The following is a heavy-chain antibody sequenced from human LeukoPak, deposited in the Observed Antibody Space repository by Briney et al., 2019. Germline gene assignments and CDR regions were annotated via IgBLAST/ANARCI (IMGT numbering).Heavy chain of an antibody. V-gene: IGHV4-4*07. Sequence: PSETLSLTCTVSGGSISSYYWSWIRQPAGKGLEWIGRIYTSGSTNYNPSLKSRVTMSVDTSKNQFSLKLSSMTAADTAVYYCARDLAYGSGMGYFDYWGQGTLVTVSS. D-gene: IGHD3-10*01. J-gene: IGHJ4*02. CDR1: GGSISSYY. CDR3: ARDLAYGSGMGYFDY. CDR2: IYTSGST.